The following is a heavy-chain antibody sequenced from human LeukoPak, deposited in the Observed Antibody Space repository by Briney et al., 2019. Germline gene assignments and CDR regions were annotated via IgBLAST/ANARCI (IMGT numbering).Heavy chain of an antibody. Sequence: ASVKVSCKTSGYAFTGYHLHWVRQAPGQGLEWMGCINPNNSGTTYVQKFQVRVTMTSDTSLSTAHMELCRLTSDDTAVYYCARDFRISAWFRFPWDFDYWGQGTLVTVSS. CDR3: ARDFRISAWFRFPWDFDY. D-gene: IGHD6-19*01. CDR1: GYAFTGYH. J-gene: IGHJ4*02. V-gene: IGHV1-2*02. CDR2: INPNNSGT.